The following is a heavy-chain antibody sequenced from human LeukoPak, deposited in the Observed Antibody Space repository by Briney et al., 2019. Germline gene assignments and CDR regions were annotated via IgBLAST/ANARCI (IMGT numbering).Heavy chain of an antibody. CDR2: ISGSGGST. D-gene: IGHD2-2*01. Sequence: TGGSLRLSCAASGFTFSSYAMSWVRQAPGKGLEWVSAISGSGGSTYYADSVKGRFTISRDNSKNTLYLQMNSLRAEDTAVYYCAKDKAYCSSTSCYVNPYYYMDVWGKGTTVTVSS. CDR3: AKDKAYCSSTSCYVNPYYYMDV. V-gene: IGHV3-23*01. J-gene: IGHJ6*03. CDR1: GFTFSSYA.